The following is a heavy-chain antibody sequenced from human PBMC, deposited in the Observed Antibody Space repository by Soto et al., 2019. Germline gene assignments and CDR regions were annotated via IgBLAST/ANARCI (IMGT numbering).Heavy chain of an antibody. D-gene: IGHD3-10*01. Sequence: GGSLRLSCTASGFTFSYYAMTWVRQAPGKGLEWVSTISGGSSVTYYGDSVKGRFTISRDNAKKTLFLQLNRLSAEDTATYYWAKVLSKNYYYPFDFWGQGTQVTVSS. CDR2: ISGGSSVT. CDR3: AKVLSKNYYYPFDF. V-gene: IGHV3-23*01. CDR1: GFTFSYYA. J-gene: IGHJ4*02.